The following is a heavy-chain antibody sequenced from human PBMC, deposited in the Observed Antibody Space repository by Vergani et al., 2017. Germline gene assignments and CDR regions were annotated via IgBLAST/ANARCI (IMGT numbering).Heavy chain of an antibody. D-gene: IGHD2-8*01. CDR3: ARGWDIVLMVYAIGPLDV. V-gene: IGHV3-30*03. Sequence: QVQLVESGGGVVQPGRSLRLSCAASGFTFSSYGMHWVRQAPGKGLEWVAVISYDGSNKYYADSVKGRFTISRDNSKNTLYLQMNSLRAEDTAVYYCARGWDIVLMVYAIGPLDVWGQGTTVTVSS. CDR2: ISYDGSNK. CDR1: GFTFSSYG. J-gene: IGHJ6*02.